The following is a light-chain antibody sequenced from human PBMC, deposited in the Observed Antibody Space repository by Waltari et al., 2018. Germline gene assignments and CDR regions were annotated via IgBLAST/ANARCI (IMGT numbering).Light chain of an antibody. CDR1: QSVSST. V-gene: IGKV3D-15*02. CDR3: HHYGSSPQGT. J-gene: IGKJ3*01. CDR2: GAS. Sequence: EIVMTQSPAPLSVSPGERATLSCRASQSVSSTLAWYQQKPGQPPRLLIYGASTRATATPARFSGSGSGTEFTLAISSLQSEDFAVYYCHHYGSSPQGTFGPGTRVDI.